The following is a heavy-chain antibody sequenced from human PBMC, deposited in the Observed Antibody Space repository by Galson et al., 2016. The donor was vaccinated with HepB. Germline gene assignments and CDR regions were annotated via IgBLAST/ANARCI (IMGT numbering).Heavy chain of an antibody. CDR2: ILPSDSDT. J-gene: IGHJ4*02. CDR3: ARLADQKYNPQMATIDSHYFDY. Sequence: QSGAEVKKPGESLKISCKGSGYSFTAYWIGWVRQMPGKALESLGIILPSDSDTRYRPSIQGLLTISADKTITTAYLQWSSLKAPDTAMYYCARLADQKYNPQMATIDSHYFDYWGQGALVTVSS. CDR1: GYSFTAYW. V-gene: IGHV5-51*03. D-gene: IGHD5-24*01.